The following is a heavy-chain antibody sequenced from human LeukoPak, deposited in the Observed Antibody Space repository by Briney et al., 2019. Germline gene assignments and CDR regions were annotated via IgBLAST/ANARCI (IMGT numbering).Heavy chain of an antibody. CDR1: GYSISSGYY. J-gene: IGHJ4*02. Sequence: SETLSLTCTVSGYSISSGYYWGWIRQPPGKGLEWIGSIYHSGSTYYNPSLKSRATISVDTSKNQFSLKLSSVTAADTAVYYCARVGVLLPILNPPDYWGQGTLVTVSS. V-gene: IGHV4-38-2*02. CDR2: IYHSGST. CDR3: ARVGVLLPILNPPDY. D-gene: IGHD3-10*01.